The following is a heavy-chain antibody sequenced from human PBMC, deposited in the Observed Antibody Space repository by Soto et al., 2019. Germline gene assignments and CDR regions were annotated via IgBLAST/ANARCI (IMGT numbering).Heavy chain of an antibody. CDR2: VFHSGTT. D-gene: IGHD2-2*01. CDR1: GGSNRSNNR. V-gene: IGHV4-4*03. CDR3: ARFVVVPAATHYYFGMDV. J-gene: IGHJ6*02. Sequence: PETLSPTCAVSGGSNRSNNRCSWVRHAKGKRLDSIGEVFHSGTTTYNPSLKSRVTISIAESKNQFSLQLRSVTAADTAVYYCARFVVVPAATHYYFGMDVWGQGTTVTVSS.